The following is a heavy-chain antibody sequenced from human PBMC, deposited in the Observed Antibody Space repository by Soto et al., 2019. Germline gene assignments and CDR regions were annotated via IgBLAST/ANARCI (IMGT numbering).Heavy chain of an antibody. J-gene: IGHJ4*02. CDR3: ATDKPSEY. CDR1: GFIFSTYG. CDR2: IWDDGSKT. V-gene: IGHV3-33*01. Sequence: ESGGGVVQPGRSLRLSCEASGFIFSTYGMHWVRQAPGKGLEWVALIWDDGSKTHYADSVKGRFTISRDNSKSTLFLQMNSLRGEDTGLYYCATDKPSEYWGQGTLVTVSS.